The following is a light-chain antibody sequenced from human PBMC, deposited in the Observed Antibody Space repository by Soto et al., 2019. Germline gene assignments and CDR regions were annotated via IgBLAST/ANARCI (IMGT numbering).Light chain of an antibody. CDR2: GTS. Sequence: QAVVTQEPSLTVSPGGTVTLTCVSSTGAVTSDYYPNWFQQKPGQAPRALIYGTSNRHSWTPARFSGTLLGGKAALTLSDVQPEDEAEYFCSLYYRNTDVFGTGTKLTVL. V-gene: IGLV7-43*01. CDR3: SLYYRNTDV. J-gene: IGLJ1*01. CDR1: TGAVTSDYY.